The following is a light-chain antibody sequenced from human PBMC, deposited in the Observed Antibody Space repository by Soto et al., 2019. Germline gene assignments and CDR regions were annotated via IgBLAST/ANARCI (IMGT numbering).Light chain of an antibody. CDR1: QSVGSS. CDR3: QQRSNWPRT. CDR2: DAS. V-gene: IGKV3-11*01. Sequence: EIVLTQSPATLSLSPGERATLSCRVSQSVGSSLAWYQQKVGQAPRLLIYDASNRATGIPARFSGSGSGTDFTLTISSLEPEDFAVYYCQQRSNWPRTFGQGTKVEIK. J-gene: IGKJ1*01.